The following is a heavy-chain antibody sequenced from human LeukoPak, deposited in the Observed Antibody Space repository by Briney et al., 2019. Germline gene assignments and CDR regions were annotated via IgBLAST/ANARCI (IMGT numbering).Heavy chain of an antibody. Sequence: GGSLRLSWAASGSTFTSYAMSWARQVQGRGLEWVPGVSGSGGSTYNPDSVKGRFTISRDNSKNTLYLQMNSLRAEYTAVYYCVRYCGGDCYSSFGAFDIWGQGTMVTVSS. D-gene: IGHD2-21*02. CDR1: GSTFTSYA. CDR2: VSGSGGST. J-gene: IGHJ3*02. CDR3: VRYCGGDCYSSFGAFDI. V-gene: IGHV3-23*01.